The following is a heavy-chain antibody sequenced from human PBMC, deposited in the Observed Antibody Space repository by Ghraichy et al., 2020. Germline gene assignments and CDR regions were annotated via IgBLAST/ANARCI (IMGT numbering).Heavy chain of an antibody. CDR3: AREGTMIVVVNGPGDY. D-gene: IGHD3-22*01. CDR2: ISSSSSYI. V-gene: IGHV3-21*01. J-gene: IGHJ4*02. CDR1: GFTFSSYS. Sequence: GGSLRLSCAASGFTFSSYSMNWVRQAPGKGLEWVSSISSSSSYIYYADSVKGRFTISRDNAKNSLYLQMNSLRAEDTAVYYCAREGTMIVVVNGPGDYWGQGTLVTVSS.